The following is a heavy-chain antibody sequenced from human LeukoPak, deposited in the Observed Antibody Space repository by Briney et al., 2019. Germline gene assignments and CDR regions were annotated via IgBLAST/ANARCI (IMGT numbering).Heavy chain of an antibody. J-gene: IGHJ6*03. D-gene: IGHD4-17*01. CDR3: ARILPYGDYYYYYMDV. CDR1: GGSITRYY. CDR2: IYYSGST. Sequence: SETLSLTCTVSGGSITRYYWSWIRQPPGKGLEWIGYIYYSGSTNYNPSLKSRVTISVDTSKNQFSLRLSSVTAADTAVYYCARILPYGDYYYYYMDVWGKGTTVTVSS. V-gene: IGHV4-59*01.